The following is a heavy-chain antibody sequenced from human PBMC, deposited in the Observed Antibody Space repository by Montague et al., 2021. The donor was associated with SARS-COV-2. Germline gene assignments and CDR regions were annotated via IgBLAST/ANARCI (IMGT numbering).Heavy chain of an antibody. V-gene: IGHV4-59*12. D-gene: IGHD6-19*01. CDR2: HYNSGST. Sequence: SETLSLTCTVPGDSISRYYWGWIRQPPGKGLEWMGYHYNSGSTNYSPTLKSRIAMSVDTSENQFSLKLFSVTAADTAAYYCARVVVDASGWYHFDYWGQGALVTVSS. J-gene: IGHJ4*02. CDR1: GDSISRYY. CDR3: ARVVVDASGWYHFDY.